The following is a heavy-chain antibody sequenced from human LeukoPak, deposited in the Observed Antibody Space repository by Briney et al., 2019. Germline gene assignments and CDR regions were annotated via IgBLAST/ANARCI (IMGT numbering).Heavy chain of an antibody. V-gene: IGHV1-18*01. Sequence: ASVKVSCKASGYTFTSYGISWVRQAPGQGLEWMGWISAYNGNTNYAQKLQGRVTMTTDTSTSTAYMELRSLRSDDTAVYYCAKFNVVVPAAMWTGLDYYMDVWGKGTTVTISS. J-gene: IGHJ6*03. CDR1: GYTFTSYG. CDR2: ISAYNGNT. D-gene: IGHD2-2*01. CDR3: AKFNVVVPAAMWTGLDYYMDV.